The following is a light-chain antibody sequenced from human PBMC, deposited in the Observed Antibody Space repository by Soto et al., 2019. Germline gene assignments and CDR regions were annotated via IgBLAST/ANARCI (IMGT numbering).Light chain of an antibody. CDR3: QQYATSPPT. CDR1: QSIISNY. J-gene: IGKJ4*01. V-gene: IGKV3-20*01. CDR2: AAS. Sequence: DIVLTQSPGTVSLSPGERATLSCRASQSIISNYFAWYQQKPGQAPRLLIYAASSRATGIPDRFSGSGSATDFTLTVSRLEPEDFAVYYCQQYATSPPTFGGGTKVEIK.